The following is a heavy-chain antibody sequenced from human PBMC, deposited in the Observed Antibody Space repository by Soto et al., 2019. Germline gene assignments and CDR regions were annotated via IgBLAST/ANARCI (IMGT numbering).Heavy chain of an antibody. D-gene: IGHD6-19*01. CDR2: ISGSGCST. V-gene: IGHV3-23*01. CDR3: AKERQGDIGWLCDAFAI. Sequence: PGGSLRISCGASGFTFSSYAMSWVRQAPGKGLEWVSAISGSGCSTYYADSVKGRFTISRDNSKNTLYLQMNSLRAEDTAVYYCAKERQGDIGWLCDAFAIWGQGTTVTVSS. CDR1: GFTFSSYA. J-gene: IGHJ3*02.